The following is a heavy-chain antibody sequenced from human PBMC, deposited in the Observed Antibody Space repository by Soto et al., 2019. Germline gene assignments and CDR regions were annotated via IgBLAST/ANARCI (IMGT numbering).Heavy chain of an antibody. CDR2: ISAYNGNT. V-gene: IGHV1-18*01. Sequence: ASVKVSCKASGYTFTSYGISWVRQAPGQGLEWMGWISAYNGNTNYAQKLQGRVTMTTDTSTSTAYMELRSLRSDDTAVYYCARDRGGYDRQPLDYWGQGTLVTVSS. J-gene: IGHJ4*02. CDR3: ARDRGGYDRQPLDY. D-gene: IGHD5-12*01. CDR1: GYTFTSYG.